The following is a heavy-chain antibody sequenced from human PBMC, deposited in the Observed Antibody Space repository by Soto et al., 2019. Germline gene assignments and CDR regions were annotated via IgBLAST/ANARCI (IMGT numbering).Heavy chain of an antibody. CDR3: ARVNDEVDGFRYYIDY. J-gene: IGHJ4*02. D-gene: IGHD6-19*01. Sequence: SETLSLTCTVSGGSISSYYWSWIRQPPGKGLEWIGYIYYSGSTNYNPSLKSRVTISVDTSKNQFSLKLSSVTGADTAVYYCARVNDEVDGFRYYIDYWGQGTLVTVSS. CDR1: GGSISSYY. V-gene: IGHV4-59*01. CDR2: IYYSGST.